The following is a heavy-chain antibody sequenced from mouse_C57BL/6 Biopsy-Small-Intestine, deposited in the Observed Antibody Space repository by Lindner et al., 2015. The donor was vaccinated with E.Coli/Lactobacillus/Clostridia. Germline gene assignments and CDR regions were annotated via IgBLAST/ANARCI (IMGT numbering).Heavy chain of an antibody. V-gene: IGHV3-5*01. CDR1: GISITTGNYR. J-gene: IGHJ3*01. D-gene: IGHD1-1*01. Sequence: EVQLQESGPGLVKPSQTVFLTCTVTGISITTGNYRWSWIRQFPGSKLEWIGYIYYSGTITYNPSLTSRTTITRDTPKNQFFLEMNSLTAEDTATYYCARDYYGSSAYWGQGTLVTVSA. CDR2: IYYSGTI. CDR3: ARDYYGSSAY.